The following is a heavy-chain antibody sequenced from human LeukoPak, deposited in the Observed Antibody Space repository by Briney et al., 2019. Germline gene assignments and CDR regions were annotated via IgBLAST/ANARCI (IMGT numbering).Heavy chain of an antibody. Sequence: GASVKVSCKASGGTFSSYAISWVRQAPGQGLEWMGGIIPIFGTANYAQKFQGRVTITTDESTSTAYMELSSLRSEDTAVYYCASSVVVVPAAMDLRLRRFDPWGQGTLVTVSS. D-gene: IGHD2-2*01. V-gene: IGHV1-69*05. J-gene: IGHJ5*02. CDR1: GGTFSSYA. CDR2: IIPIFGTA. CDR3: ASSVVVVPAAMDLRLRRFDP.